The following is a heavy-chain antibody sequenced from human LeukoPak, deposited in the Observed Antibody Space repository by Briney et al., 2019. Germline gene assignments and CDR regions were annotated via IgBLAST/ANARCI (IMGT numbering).Heavy chain of an antibody. CDR2: IYYSGST. V-gene: IGHV4-59*01. CDR3: AGRRIVGATFAFDI. Sequence: SETLSLTCTVSGGSISSYYWSWIRQPPGKGLEWIGYIYYSGSTNYNPSLKSRVTISVDTSKNQFSLKLSSVTAADTAVYYCAGRRIVGATFAFDIWGQGTMVTVSS. CDR1: GGSISSYY. D-gene: IGHD1-26*01. J-gene: IGHJ3*02.